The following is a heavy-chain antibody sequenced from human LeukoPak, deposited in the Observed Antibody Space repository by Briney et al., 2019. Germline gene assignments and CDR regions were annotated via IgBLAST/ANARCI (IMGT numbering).Heavy chain of an antibody. CDR2: ISGSGGST. D-gene: IGHD3-10*01. CDR3: AREYYYGSGTNPAEAFDI. V-gene: IGHV3-23*01. Sequence: PGGSLRLSCAASGFTFSSYAMSWVRQAPGKGLEWVSAISGSGGSTYYADSVKGRSTISRDNSKNTLYLQMNSLRAEDTAVYYCAREYYYGSGTNPAEAFDIWGRGTMVTVSS. J-gene: IGHJ3*02. CDR1: GFTFSSYA.